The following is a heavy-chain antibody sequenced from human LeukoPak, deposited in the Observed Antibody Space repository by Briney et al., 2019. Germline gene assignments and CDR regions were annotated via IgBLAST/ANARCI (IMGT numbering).Heavy chain of an antibody. CDR3: ARGHIVGYGFDI. V-gene: IGHV3-74*01. J-gene: IGHJ3*02. CDR2: IKTDGSST. Sequence: GGSLRLSCAASGFIFSSYWMHWVRQVPGKGLVWVSRIKTDGSSTNYADSVKGRFTISRDNAKNTLYLQMNSLRAEDTAVYFCARGHIVGYGFDIWGQGTLVTVSS. D-gene: IGHD2-15*01. CDR1: GFIFSSYW.